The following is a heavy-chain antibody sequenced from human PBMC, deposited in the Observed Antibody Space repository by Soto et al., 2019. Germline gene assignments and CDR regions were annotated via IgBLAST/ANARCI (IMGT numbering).Heavy chain of an antibody. CDR2: IYYSGTT. Sequence: PSETLSLTCTVSGGSISSGGSYWSWIRQSPGKGLEWIGYIYYSGTTYYNPSLKSRVTISVDTSKNQFSLKLSSVTAADTAVYYCARLKRIQLPSSVQFDYWGQGTLVTVSS. J-gene: IGHJ4*02. CDR3: ARLKRIQLPSSVQFDY. D-gene: IGHD5-18*01. V-gene: IGHV4-30-4*01. CDR1: GGSISSGGSY.